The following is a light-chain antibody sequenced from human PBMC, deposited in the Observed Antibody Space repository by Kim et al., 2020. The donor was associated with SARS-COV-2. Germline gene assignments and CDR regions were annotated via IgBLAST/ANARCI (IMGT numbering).Light chain of an antibody. CDR1: KLGDKY. J-gene: IGLJ2*01. V-gene: IGLV3-1*01. CDR3: QAWATSTVV. Sequence: VPPAQTATITGSRDKLGDKYVCWYQQKPDQSPILVIYQDTKRPSGIPERFSGSNSGNTATLTISGTQAMDEADYYCQAWATSTVVFGGGTQLTVL. CDR2: QDT.